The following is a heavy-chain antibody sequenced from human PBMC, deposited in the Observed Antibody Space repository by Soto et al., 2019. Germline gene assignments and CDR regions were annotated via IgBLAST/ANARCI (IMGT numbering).Heavy chain of an antibody. CDR2: MNPNNGKT. J-gene: IGHJ4*02. V-gene: IGHV1-8*01. CDR1: AYTFTSYD. Sequence: ASVKVSCKAAAYTFTSYDINWVRQATGQDFEWMGWMNPNNGKTAYAQKFKGRVNMTRDTSKITVFMELSSLTSEDTAVYYCARGLGYSYGCFDYWGQGTLVTVSS. D-gene: IGHD5-18*01. CDR3: ARGLGYSYGCFDY.